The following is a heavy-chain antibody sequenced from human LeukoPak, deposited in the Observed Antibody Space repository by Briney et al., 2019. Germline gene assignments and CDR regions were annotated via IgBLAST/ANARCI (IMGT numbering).Heavy chain of an antibody. CDR2: ISYDGSNK. V-gene: IGHV3-30-3*01. D-gene: IGHD1-26*01. Sequence: GGSLRLSCAASGFTFSSYAMHWVRQAPGKGLEWVAVISYDGSNKYYADSAKGRFTISRDNSKNTLYLQMNSLRAEDTAVYYCARAGAGAIVGPRVDYWGQGTLVTVSS. J-gene: IGHJ4*02. CDR3: ARAGAGAIVGPRVDY. CDR1: GFTFSSYA.